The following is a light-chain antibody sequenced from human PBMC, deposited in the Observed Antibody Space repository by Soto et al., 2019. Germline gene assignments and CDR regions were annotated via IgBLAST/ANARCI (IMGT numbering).Light chain of an antibody. CDR3: QQYNSYPYT. CDR2: DAS. V-gene: IGKV1-5*01. Sequence: DIQMTQSPSTLSASVGDRVTITCRASQSISSWLAWYQQKPGKAPKLLIYDASSLESGVPSRFSGSGSGTECTLTISSLQPDDFATYFCQQYNSYPYTFGQGTKLESK. CDR1: QSISSW. J-gene: IGKJ2*01.